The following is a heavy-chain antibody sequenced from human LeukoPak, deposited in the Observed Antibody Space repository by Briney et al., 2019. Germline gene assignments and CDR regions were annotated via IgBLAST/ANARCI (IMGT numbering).Heavy chain of an antibody. CDR1: GFTFSSYA. CDR2: IGSGGGGTT. V-gene: IGHV3-23*01. D-gene: IGHD3-10*01. Sequence: GESLRLSCAASGFTFSSYAMRWVRQAPGKGLEWVSAIGSGGGGTTNYADSVKGRFTISRDNSKNTLYLQMTSLRGEDTAVYYCAKNYESGRGVPYAMDVWGQGTTVTVSS. J-gene: IGHJ6*02. CDR3: AKNYESGRGVPYAMDV.